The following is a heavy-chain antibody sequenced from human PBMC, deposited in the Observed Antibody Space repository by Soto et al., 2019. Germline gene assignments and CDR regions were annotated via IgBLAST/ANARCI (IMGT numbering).Heavy chain of an antibody. D-gene: IGHD3-10*01. CDR3: AKDRPFMVRRVTVDY. V-gene: IGHV3-23*01. J-gene: IGHJ4*02. CDR2: ISGSGGTT. Sequence: PGGFLRLSCAASGFTFSNYAMAWVRQGPGKGLEWVSDISGSGGTTYYADSVKGRFTISRDNAKNTLWLQMNSLRADDTAVYYCAKDRPFMVRRVTVDYWGQGILVTVSS. CDR1: GFTFSNYA.